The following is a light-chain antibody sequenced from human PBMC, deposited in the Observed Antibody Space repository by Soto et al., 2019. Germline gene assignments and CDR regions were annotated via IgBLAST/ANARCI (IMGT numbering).Light chain of an antibody. CDR3: QQYGTWRPNLLT. CDR1: QSISSS. CDR2: GAS. Sequence: EIVMAQSPVTLSVSPGEGATLPCRASQSISSSLAWYQQKPGQPPKLLIFGASTRATGIPARFSGSGSGTEFTLTITRPQSEDSAIYYCQQYGTWRPNLLTFGGGTKVEI. V-gene: IGKV3-15*01. J-gene: IGKJ4*01.